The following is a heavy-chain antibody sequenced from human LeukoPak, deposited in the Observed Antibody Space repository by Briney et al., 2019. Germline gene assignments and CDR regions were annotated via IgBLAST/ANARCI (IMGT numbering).Heavy chain of an antibody. V-gene: IGHV3-21*01. CDR1: GFTFSSYS. J-gene: IGHJ4*02. CDR3: AREWGRLRDY. D-gene: IGHD3-16*01. Sequence: SGGSLRLSCAASGFTFSSYSMNWVRQAPGKGLEWVSSISSSSSYVYYADSVKGRFTISRDNAKNSLYLQMNSLRAKDTAVYYCAREWGRLRDYWGQGTLVTVSS. CDR2: ISSSSSYV.